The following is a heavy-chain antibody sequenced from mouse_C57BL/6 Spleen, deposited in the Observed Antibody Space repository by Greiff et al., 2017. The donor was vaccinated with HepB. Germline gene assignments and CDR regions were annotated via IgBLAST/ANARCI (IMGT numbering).Heavy chain of an antibody. CDR3: ARGGDYYAMDY. V-gene: IGHV3-6*01. J-gene: IGHJ4*01. Sequence: EVQLQQSGPGLVKPSQSPSLTCSVTGYSITSGYYWNWIRQFPGNKLEWMGYISYDGSNNYNPSLKNRISITRDTSKNQFFLKLNSVTTEDTATYYCARGGDYYAMDYWGQGTSVTVSS. CDR2: ISYDGSN. CDR1: GYSITSGYY.